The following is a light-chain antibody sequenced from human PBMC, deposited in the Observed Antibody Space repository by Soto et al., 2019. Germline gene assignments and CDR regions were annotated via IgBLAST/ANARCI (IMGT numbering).Light chain of an antibody. Sequence: QSALTQPASVSGSPGQSITISCSGTSSDFGGYTYVSWYQQLPGKAPKLIIYEVSNRPSGVSNRFSGSKSGNTASLTISGLQAEDEADYHCSSYTANRGVIFGGGTKLTVL. CDR2: EVS. J-gene: IGLJ2*01. V-gene: IGLV2-14*01. CDR3: SSYTANRGVI. CDR1: SSDFGGYTY.